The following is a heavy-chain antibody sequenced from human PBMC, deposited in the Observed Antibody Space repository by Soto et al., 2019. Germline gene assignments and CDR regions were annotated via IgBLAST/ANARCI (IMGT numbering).Heavy chain of an antibody. CDR3: AKEPIYFGPGSSLSYYYYGLDV. CDR2: TLHDESIS. CDR1: GFILSSYA. V-gene: IGHV3-30*18. Sequence: VGSLRLSCAASGFILSSYAMHWVRQAPGKGLEWVTLTLHDESISYYTESVKGRFTISRDMSKNTLYLQMNSLRPEDTAIYYCAKEPIYFGPGSSLSYYYYGLDVWGQGTTVTVSS. D-gene: IGHD3-10*01. J-gene: IGHJ6*02.